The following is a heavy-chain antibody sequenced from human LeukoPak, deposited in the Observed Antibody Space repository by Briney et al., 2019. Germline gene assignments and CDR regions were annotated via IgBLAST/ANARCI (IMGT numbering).Heavy chain of an antibody. V-gene: IGHV1-8*01. J-gene: IGHJ4*02. CDR3: AAHTYYYSSGSFAY. D-gene: IGHD3-10*01. Sequence: ASVTVSCKASGYTFTSYDINWVRQATGPGPEWMGWMNPGSGNTGYAQRFQGRVTMTRDTSINTAYLELSSLTSEDTAVYYCAAHTYYYSSGSFAYWGQGTLVTVSS. CDR1: GYTFTSYD. CDR2: MNPGSGNT.